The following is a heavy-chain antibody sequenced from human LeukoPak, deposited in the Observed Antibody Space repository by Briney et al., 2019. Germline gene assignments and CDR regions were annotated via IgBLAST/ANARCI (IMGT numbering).Heavy chain of an antibody. D-gene: IGHD4-17*01. Sequence: KPSETLSLTCAVYGGSFSGYYWSWTRQPPDKGLECIGEINHSGSTNYNPSLKSRVTISIDTSKNQFSLKLSSVAAADTAVYYCARGAYGDYANRQYNWFDPWGQGTLVIVSS. CDR3: ARGAYGDYANRQYNWFDP. V-gene: IGHV4-34*01. J-gene: IGHJ5*02. CDR2: INHSGST. CDR1: GGSFSGYY.